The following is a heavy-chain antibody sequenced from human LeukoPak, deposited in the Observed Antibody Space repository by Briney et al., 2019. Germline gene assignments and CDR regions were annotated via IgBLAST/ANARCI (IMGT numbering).Heavy chain of an antibody. CDR2: IYYSGST. D-gene: IGHD6-13*01. J-gene: IGHJ3*02. V-gene: IGHV4-59*01. Sequence: PSETLSLTCTVSGGSISSYYWSWIRQPPGKGLEWIGYIYYSGSTNYNPSLKSRVTISVDTSKNQFSLKLSSVTAADTAVYYCAGGGSSSWYGAFDIWGQGTMVTVSS. CDR3: AGGGSSSWYGAFDI. CDR1: GGSISSYY.